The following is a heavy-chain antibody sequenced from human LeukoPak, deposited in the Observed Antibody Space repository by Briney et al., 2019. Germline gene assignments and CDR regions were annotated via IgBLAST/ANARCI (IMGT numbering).Heavy chain of an antibody. Sequence: GGSLRLSCAASGFTFSSYGMHRVRQAPGKGLEWVAVISYDGSNKYYADSVKGRFTISRDNSKNTLYLQMNSLRAEDTAVYYCARLSSTSCCNWFDPWGQGTLVTVSS. CDR2: ISYDGSNK. CDR1: GFTFSSYG. D-gene: IGHD2-2*01. J-gene: IGHJ5*02. V-gene: IGHV3-30*03. CDR3: ARLSSTSCCNWFDP.